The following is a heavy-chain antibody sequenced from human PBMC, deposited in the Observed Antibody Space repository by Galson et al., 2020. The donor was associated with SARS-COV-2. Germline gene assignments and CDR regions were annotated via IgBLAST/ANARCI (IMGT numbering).Heavy chain of an antibody. CDR1: EFTFHNYR. V-gene: IGHV5-51*01. Sequence: GESLKISCEGSEFTFHNYRIGWVRQKPGKGLEWMGRIYPGDSDTRYSPSFQGHVIISVDRSISTAYLQWSSLEAADTAIYYCARLGVGMTVAPDGFGIWGQGTNVTVSS. CDR2: IYPGDSDT. D-gene: IGHD6-19*01. J-gene: IGHJ3*02. CDR3: ARLGVGMTVAPDGFGI.